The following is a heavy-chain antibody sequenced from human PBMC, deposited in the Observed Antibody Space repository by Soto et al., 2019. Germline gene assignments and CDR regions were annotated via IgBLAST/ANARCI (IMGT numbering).Heavy chain of an antibody. Sequence: GSLRLSCAASGFTFSSYSMNWVRQAPGKGLEWVSSISSSSSYIYYADSVKGRFTISRDNAKNSLYLQMNSLRAEDTAVYYCARDQGSSSSADYWGQGTLVTVSS. J-gene: IGHJ4*02. D-gene: IGHD6-6*01. CDR3: ARDQGSSSSADY. CDR1: GFTFSSYS. CDR2: ISSSSSYI. V-gene: IGHV3-21*01.